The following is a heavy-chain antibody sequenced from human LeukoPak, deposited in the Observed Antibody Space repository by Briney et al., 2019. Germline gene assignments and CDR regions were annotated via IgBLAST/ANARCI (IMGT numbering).Heavy chain of an antibody. Sequence: PGGSLRLSCAASGFTFSNYGMHWVRQAPGKGLEWVAVISYDGSNKYYADSMKGRFTISSDNSKNTLYLQMNSLRAEDTAVYYCAKGDYYDSSGYHWGQGTLVTVSS. CDR1: GFTFSNYG. CDR2: ISYDGSNK. D-gene: IGHD3-22*01. V-gene: IGHV3-30*18. CDR3: AKGDYYDSSGYH. J-gene: IGHJ4*02.